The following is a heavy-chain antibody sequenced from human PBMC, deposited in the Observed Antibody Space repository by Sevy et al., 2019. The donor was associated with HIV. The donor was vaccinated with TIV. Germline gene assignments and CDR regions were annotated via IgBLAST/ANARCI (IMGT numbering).Heavy chain of an antibody. J-gene: IGHJ3*01. CDR3: ARVMPGGGQRAFDF. D-gene: IGHD3-16*01. CDR1: GGSSSGYY. CDR2: INHRGST. Sequence: SGTLSLTCAVYGGSSSGYYWSWIRQPPGKGLEWIGEINHRGSTTHNPSLKRRVTISIDTSKNQFSLKLASVTAADTAVYYCARVMPGGGQRAFDFWGRGTMVTVSS. V-gene: IGHV4-34*01.